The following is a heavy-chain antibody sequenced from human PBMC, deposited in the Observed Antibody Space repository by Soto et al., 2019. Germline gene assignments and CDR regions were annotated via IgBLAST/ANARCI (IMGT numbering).Heavy chain of an antibody. J-gene: IGHJ6*02. Sequence: SDSLSLTYNNSGGSISNSSYHRGWMRQPPWNGLEWIGSIYYSGSTYYNPSLKSRVTISVDTSKNQFSLKLSSVTAADTAVYYCARLRDIVVVRGGGMDVWGQGTTVT. D-gene: IGHD2-2*01. CDR3: ARLRDIVVVRGGGMDV. V-gene: IGHV4-39*01. CDR1: GGSISNSSYH. CDR2: IYYSGST.